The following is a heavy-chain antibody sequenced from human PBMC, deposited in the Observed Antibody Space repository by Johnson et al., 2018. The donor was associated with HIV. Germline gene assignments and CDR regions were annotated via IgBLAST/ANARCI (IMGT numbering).Heavy chain of an antibody. CDR3: TTDPWGSDAFEI. D-gene: IGHD7-27*01. Sequence: QVQLVESGGGVVQPGRSLRLSCAASGFTFSSYAMHWVRQAPGKGLEWVAVISYDGRNKYYADSVKGRFTISRDNSKNTLYLQMNSLKPEDTAVYSFTTDPWGSDAFEIWGQGTMVTVSS. V-gene: IGHV3-30-3*01. J-gene: IGHJ3*02. CDR2: ISYDGRNK. CDR1: GFTFSSYA.